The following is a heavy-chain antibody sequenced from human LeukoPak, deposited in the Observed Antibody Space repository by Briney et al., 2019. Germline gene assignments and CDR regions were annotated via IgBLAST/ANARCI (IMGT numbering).Heavy chain of an antibody. Sequence: ASVKVSCKASGYTFTGYYMHWVRQAPGQGLEWMGGIIPIFGTANYAQKFQGRVTITTDESTSTAYMELSSLRSEDTAVYYCARGPRLEWLLYLDYWGQGTLVTVSS. CDR1: GYTFTGYY. CDR2: IIPIFGTA. D-gene: IGHD3-3*01. J-gene: IGHJ4*02. V-gene: IGHV1-69*05. CDR3: ARGPRLEWLLYLDY.